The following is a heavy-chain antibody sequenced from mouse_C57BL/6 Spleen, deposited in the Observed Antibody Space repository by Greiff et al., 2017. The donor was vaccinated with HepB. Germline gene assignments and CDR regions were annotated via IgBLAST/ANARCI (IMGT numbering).Heavy chain of an antibody. CDR2: INPSSGYT. CDR1: GYTFTSYW. V-gene: IGHV1-7*01. Sequence: QVQLQQSGAELAKPGASVKLSCKASGYTFTSYWMHWVKQRPGQGLEWIGYINPSSGYTKYNEKFKSKATLTVDKSSSTAYMQLSSLTSEDSAVYYCARSGVLRYYFDYWGQGTTLTVSS. D-gene: IGHD1-1*01. J-gene: IGHJ2*01. CDR3: ARSGVLRYYFDY.